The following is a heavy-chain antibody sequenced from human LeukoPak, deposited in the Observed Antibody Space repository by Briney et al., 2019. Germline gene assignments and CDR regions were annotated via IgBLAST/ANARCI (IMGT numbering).Heavy chain of an antibody. Sequence: PGGSLRLSCAASGLTVSSSHMTWVRQPPGKGLEWVSAYSGNIYYADSVKGRFSISRDNSKNTLYLQMDSLRVEDTGVYYCAACGVPGTSSLSFHYGMDVWGPGTTVIVSS. V-gene: IGHV3-66*01. CDR1: GLTVSSSH. D-gene: IGHD6-19*01. CDR2: YSGNI. J-gene: IGHJ6*02. CDR3: AACGVPGTSSLSFHYGMDV.